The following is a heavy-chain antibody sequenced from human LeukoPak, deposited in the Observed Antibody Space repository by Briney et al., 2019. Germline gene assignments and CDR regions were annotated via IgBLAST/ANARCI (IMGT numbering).Heavy chain of an antibody. CDR2: INHSGST. V-gene: IGHV4-34*01. CDR1: GGSFSGYY. J-gene: IGHJ4*02. CDR3: AREFYYDSSGYYGVYYFDY. D-gene: IGHD3-22*01. Sequence: PSETLSLTCAVYGGSFSGYYWSWIRQPPGKGLEWIGEINHSGSTNYNPSLKSRVTISVDTSKNQFSLKLSSVTAADTAVYYCAREFYYDSSGYYGVYYFDYWGQGTLVTVSS.